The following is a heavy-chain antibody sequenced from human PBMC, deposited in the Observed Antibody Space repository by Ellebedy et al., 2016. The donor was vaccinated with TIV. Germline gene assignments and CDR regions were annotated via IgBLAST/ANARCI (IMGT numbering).Heavy chain of an antibody. CDR3: ATGSSLGELSLYFYFDY. D-gene: IGHD3-16*02. CDR2: INAGNGNT. J-gene: IGHJ4*02. CDR1: GYTFTSYG. Sequence: ASVKVSCKASGYTFTSYGISWVRQAPGQRLEWMGWINAGNGNTKYSQKFQGRVTITRDTSASTAYMELSSLKASDTAMYYCATGSSLGELSLYFYFDYWGQGTLVTVSS. V-gene: IGHV1-18*01.